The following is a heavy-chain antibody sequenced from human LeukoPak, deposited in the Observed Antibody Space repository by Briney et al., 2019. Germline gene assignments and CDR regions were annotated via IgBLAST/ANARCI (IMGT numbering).Heavy chain of an antibody. D-gene: IGHD3-22*01. V-gene: IGHV3-30*02. CDR3: AKRLYGSSGFDY. CDR2: IRYDGSKS. J-gene: IGHJ4*02. CDR1: GFTFNSYG. Sequence: GGSLRLSCAASGFTFNSYGMHWVRQAPGKGLEWVAFIRYDGSKSYFADSVKGRFALSRDNSKNTLYLQMNSLRVEDTAVYRCAKRLYGSSGFDYWGQGTLVTVPS.